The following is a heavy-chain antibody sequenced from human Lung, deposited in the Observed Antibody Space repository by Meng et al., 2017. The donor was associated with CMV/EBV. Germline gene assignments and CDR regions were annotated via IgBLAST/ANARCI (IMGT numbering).Heavy chain of an antibody. CDR3: AKDREQWWWGYYGMDI. J-gene: IGHJ6*02. CDR1: GFAFNSYG. Sequence: SCEASGFAFNSYGMHWVRQAPGKGLAWVAFIQCDGSNKYYADSVKGRFTISRDNSNNTLYVQMNSLRAEDTAVYYCAKDREQWWWGYYGMDIWGQGTTVTVSS. D-gene: IGHD2-15*01. CDR2: IQCDGSNK. V-gene: IGHV3-30*02.